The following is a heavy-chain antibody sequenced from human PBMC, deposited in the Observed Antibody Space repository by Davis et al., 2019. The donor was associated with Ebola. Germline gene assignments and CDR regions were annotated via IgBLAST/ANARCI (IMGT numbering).Heavy chain of an antibody. J-gene: IGHJ4*02. V-gene: IGHV4-34*12. CDR1: GGSVSRGDYF. Sequence: SETLSLTCTVSGGSVSRGDYFWSWIRQSPGKGLEFIGDIIHSGSTNYNPSLKSRVTISVDTSKNQFSLKLSSVTAADTAVYYCARIAVAGTVPFDYWGQGTLVTVSS. CDR2: IIHSGST. CDR3: ARIAVAGTVPFDY. D-gene: IGHD6-19*01.